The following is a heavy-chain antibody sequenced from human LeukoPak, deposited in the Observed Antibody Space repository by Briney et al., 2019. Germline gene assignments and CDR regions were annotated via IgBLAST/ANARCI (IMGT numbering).Heavy chain of an antibody. CDR3: ARHESSGGSPQWFDP. D-gene: IGHD2-15*01. CDR2: IYPGDSDT. J-gene: IGHJ5*02. CDR1: GSRFTSHW. V-gene: IGHV5-51*01. Sequence: GASLKISCKGSGSRFTSHWIGWVRQMPGKGLEWMGIIYPGDSDTRYSPSFQGQVTISADKSISTAYLQWSSLKASDTAMYYCARHESSGGSPQWFDPWGQGTLVTVSS.